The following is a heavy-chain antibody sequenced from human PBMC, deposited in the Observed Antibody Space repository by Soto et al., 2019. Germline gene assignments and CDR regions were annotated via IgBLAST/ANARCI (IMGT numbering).Heavy chain of an antibody. CDR2: IADDGSNK. CDR3: AKGGPEAMVRGVHGIDY. CDR1: GFTFSSYG. J-gene: IGHJ4*02. Sequence: QVQLVESGGGVVQPGRSRRLSCAASGFTFSSYGMHWVRQSPGKGLEWVAVIADDGSNKYYADSVKGRFTISRDHSKNTLYLQLNILGAEDTDVYYCAKGGPEAMVRGVHGIDYWGQGTLVTVSS. V-gene: IGHV3-30*18. D-gene: IGHD3-10*01.